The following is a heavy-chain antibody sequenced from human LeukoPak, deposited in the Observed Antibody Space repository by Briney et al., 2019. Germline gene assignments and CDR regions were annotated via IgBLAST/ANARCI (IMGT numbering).Heavy chain of an antibody. CDR1: GGTFSSYA. CDR3: ARNREYCSGGSCYHWFDP. CDR2: IIPIFGTA. J-gene: IGHJ5*02. Sequence: SVKVSCKASGGTFSSYAISWVRQAPGQGLEWMGGIIPIFGTANYAQKFQGRVTTTADESTSTAYMELSSLRSEDTAVYYCARNREYCSGGSCYHWFDPWGQGTLVTVSS. D-gene: IGHD2-15*01. V-gene: IGHV1-69*13.